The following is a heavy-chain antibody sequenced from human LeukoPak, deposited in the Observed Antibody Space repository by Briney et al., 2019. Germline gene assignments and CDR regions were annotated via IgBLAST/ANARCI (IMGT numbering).Heavy chain of an antibody. CDR1: GGSISSYY. Sequence: SETLSLTCTVSGGSISSYYWSWIRQPPGKGLEWIGYIYYSGSTNYNPSLKSRVTISVDTSKNQFSLKLSSVTAADTAVYYCAREQATVTTHDAFDIWGQGTMVTVSS. V-gene: IGHV4-59*01. J-gene: IGHJ3*02. D-gene: IGHD4-17*01. CDR3: AREQATVTTHDAFDI. CDR2: IYYSGST.